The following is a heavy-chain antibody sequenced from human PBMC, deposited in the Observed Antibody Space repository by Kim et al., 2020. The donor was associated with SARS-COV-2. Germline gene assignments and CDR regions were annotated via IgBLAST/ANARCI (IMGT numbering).Heavy chain of an antibody. J-gene: IGHJ4*02. Sequence: AESVRDRLTTSRDNTKNAVYRQMNRLRVEDTAVYYCAKQVCGTASCYLDSWGEGTLVTVSS. CDR3: AKQVCGTASCYLDS. V-gene: IGHV3-23*01. D-gene: IGHD2-2*01.